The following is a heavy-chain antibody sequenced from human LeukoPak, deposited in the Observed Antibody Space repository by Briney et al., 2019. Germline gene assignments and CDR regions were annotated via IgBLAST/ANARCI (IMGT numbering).Heavy chain of an antibody. Sequence: GGSLRLSCAASGFIFSNYWMSWVRQAPGKGLEWVANIKQDGSETDYVDSVKGRFTISRDNAKNSLCLQVNSLRAEDTAVYYCARIYSGYDSHFDYWGQGTLVTVSS. V-gene: IGHV3-7*03. CDR3: ARIYSGYDSHFDY. CDR1: GFIFSNYW. J-gene: IGHJ4*02. D-gene: IGHD5-12*01. CDR2: IKQDGSET.